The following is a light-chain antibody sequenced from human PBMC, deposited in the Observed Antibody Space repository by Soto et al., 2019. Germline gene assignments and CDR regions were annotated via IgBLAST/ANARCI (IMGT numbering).Light chain of an antibody. J-gene: IGLJ2*01. CDR1: SSDVGAYNY. V-gene: IGLV2-8*01. CDR3: SSYGGSNTFWL. CDR2: EVS. Sequence: QSALTQPPSASGSPGQSVTISCTGTSSDVGAYNYVSWYQQYPGKAPKLMISEVSKRPSGVPDRFSGSKSGNTASLIVSGLQAEDEADYYCSSYGGSNTFWLFGGGTMVTVL.